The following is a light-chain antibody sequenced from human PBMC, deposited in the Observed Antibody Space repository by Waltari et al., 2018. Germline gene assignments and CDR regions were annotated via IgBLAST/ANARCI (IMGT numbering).Light chain of an antibody. CDR2: KAS. V-gene: IGKV1-5*03. Sequence: DIQMTQSPSTLSASVGDTITITCRANQSISNYLAWYQQKPGKAPTLLIYKASSSGSGVPSRFSGSGSGTEFTLTISSLQPDDFATYYCQQYNTYSSFGQGTKLEIK. CDR3: QQYNTYSS. J-gene: IGKJ2*03. CDR1: QSISNY.